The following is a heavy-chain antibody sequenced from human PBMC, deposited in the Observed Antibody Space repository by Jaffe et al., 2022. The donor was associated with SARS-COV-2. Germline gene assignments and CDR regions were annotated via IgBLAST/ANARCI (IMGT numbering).Heavy chain of an antibody. J-gene: IGHJ4*02. V-gene: IGHV4-34*01. CDR1: GGSFSGYY. Sequence: QVQLQQWGAGLLKPSETLSLTCAVYGGSFSGYYWSWIRQPPGKGLEWIGEINHSGSTNYNPSLKSRVTISVDTSKNQFSLKLSSVTAADTAVYYCARPGGLRGYSYGLLAFDYWGQGTLVTVSS. D-gene: IGHD5-18*01. CDR3: ARPGGLRGYSYGLLAFDY. CDR2: INHSGST.